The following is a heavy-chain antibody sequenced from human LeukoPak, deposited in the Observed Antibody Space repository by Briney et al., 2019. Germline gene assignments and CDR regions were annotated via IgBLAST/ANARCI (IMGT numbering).Heavy chain of an antibody. CDR1: GGSISSYY. Sequence: SETLSLTCTVSGGSISSYYWSWIRQPAGKGLEWIGRIYTSGSTNYNPSLKSRVTMSLDTSKNQFSLKLSSVTAADTAFYYFARLTSSWYQDWYFDLWGRGTLVTVSS. CDR3: ARLTSSWYQDWYFDL. D-gene: IGHD6-13*01. J-gene: IGHJ2*01. V-gene: IGHV4-4*07. CDR2: IYTSGST.